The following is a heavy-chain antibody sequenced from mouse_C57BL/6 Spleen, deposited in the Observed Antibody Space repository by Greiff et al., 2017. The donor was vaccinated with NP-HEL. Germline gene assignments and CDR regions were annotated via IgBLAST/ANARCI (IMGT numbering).Heavy chain of an antibody. CDR2: IYPRSGNT. Sequence: QVQLKQSGAELARPGASVKLSCKASGYTFTSYGISWVKQRTGQGLEWIGEIYPRSGNTYYNEKFKGKATLTADKSSSTAYMELRSLTSEDSAVYFCARCALPLYAMDYWGQGTSVTVSS. CDR1: GYTFTSYG. J-gene: IGHJ4*01. D-gene: IGHD1-2*01. CDR3: ARCALPLYAMDY. V-gene: IGHV1-81*01.